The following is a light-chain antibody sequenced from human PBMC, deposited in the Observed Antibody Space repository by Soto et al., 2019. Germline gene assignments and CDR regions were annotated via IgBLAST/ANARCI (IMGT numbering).Light chain of an antibody. J-gene: IGKJ1*01. CDR3: HQRQSWPRT. Sequence: EIVLTQSPATLSSFPVDRVTLSGMASQYINTRLSWYLHRPCQAPRLLIYQTSIRAAGIPARFRASGSGTDFTLTISDVQPEDFALYYWHQRQSWPRTCGQGTTV. CDR1: QYINTR. V-gene: IGKV3-11*01. CDR2: QTS.